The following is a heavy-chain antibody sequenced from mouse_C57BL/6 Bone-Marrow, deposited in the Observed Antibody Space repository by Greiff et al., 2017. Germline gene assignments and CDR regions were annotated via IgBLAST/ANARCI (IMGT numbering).Heavy chain of an antibody. V-gene: IGHV1-82*01. D-gene: IGHD1-1*01. CDR1: GYAFSSSW. CDR3: ARSRGLTVVGDY. CDR2: IYPGDGDT. J-gene: IGHJ2*01. Sequence: VQLQQSGPELVKPGASVKISCKASGYAFSSSWMNWVKQRPGKGLEWIGRIYPGDGDTNYNGKFTGKATLTACKSSSTAYMQLSSLTSEDSAVYFCARSRGLTVVGDYWGQGTTLTVSS.